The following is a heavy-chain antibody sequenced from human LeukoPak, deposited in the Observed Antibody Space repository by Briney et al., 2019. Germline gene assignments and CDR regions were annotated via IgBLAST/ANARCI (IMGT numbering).Heavy chain of an antibody. CDR1: GGSISNNY. J-gene: IGHJ4*02. D-gene: IGHD1-26*01. CDR3: ARGDASGRPGIAFDY. CDR2: FHDSEST. Sequence: SETLSLTCNVSGGSISNNYWSWIRQPPGKRLEWIGYFHDSESTNYNPSLKSRVSISVDTSKNQVSLKLTSVTAADTAVYHCARGDASGRPGIAFDYWGQGTLVTVSS. V-gene: IGHV4-59*01.